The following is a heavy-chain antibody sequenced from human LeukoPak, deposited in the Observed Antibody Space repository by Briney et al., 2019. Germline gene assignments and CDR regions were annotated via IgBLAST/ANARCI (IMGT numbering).Heavy chain of an antibody. CDR1: GFTFSDYY. J-gene: IGHJ6*03. D-gene: IGHD5-24*01. CDR2: IKGNGATT. V-gene: IGHV3-11*01. Sequence: GGSLRLSCAASGFTFSDYYMSWIRQAPGKGLEWVSHIKGNGATTYYADSVRGRFTISRDNAKNSLFLQMNSLRVDDTATYYCARAGEMRYMDVWGKGTAVAVS. CDR3: ARAGEMRYMDV.